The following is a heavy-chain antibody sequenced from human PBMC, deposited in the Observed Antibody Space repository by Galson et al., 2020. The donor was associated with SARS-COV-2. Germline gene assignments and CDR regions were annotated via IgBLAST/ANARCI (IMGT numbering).Heavy chain of an antibody. J-gene: IGHJ4*02. Sequence: ETSETLSLTCTVSGGSISSNYWTWIRQPPGKGLEWIGYVYYSWISGSTNYNPSLESRVTRSVDTSKNQFSLKLTSVTAADTAVYYCVRYRGGSGWYYFDYWGQGTLVTVSS. CDR1: GGSISSNY. D-gene: IGHD6-19*01. CDR3: VRYRGGSGWYYFDY. V-gene: IGHV4-59*01. CDR2: VYYSWISGST.